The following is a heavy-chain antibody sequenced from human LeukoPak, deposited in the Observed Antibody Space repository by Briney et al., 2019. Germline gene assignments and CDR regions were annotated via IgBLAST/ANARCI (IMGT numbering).Heavy chain of an antibody. CDR2: IYHSGST. CDR1: GVSISSSNW. CDR3: ASVVVVAATPAHWFDP. V-gene: IGHV4-4*02. D-gene: IGHD2-15*01. Sequence: SETLSLTCAVSGVSISSSNWWSWVRQPPGKGLEWIGEIYHSGSTNYNPSLKSRVTISVDKSKNQFSLKLSSVTAADTAVYYCASVVVVAATPAHWFDPWGQGTLVTVSS. J-gene: IGHJ5*02.